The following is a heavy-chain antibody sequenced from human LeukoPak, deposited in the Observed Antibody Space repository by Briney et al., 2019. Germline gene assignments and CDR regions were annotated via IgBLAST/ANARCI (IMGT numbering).Heavy chain of an antibody. V-gene: IGHV3-15*01. CDR1: GFTFSNAW. CDR2: IKSKTDGGTT. Sequence: PGGSLRLSCAASGFTFSNAWMSWVRQAPGKGLEWVGRIKSKTDGGTTDYAAPVKGRFTISRDDSKNTLYLQMNSLRAEDTAVYYCARVSAGVIGMKDVFDIWGQGTMVTVSS. J-gene: IGHJ3*02. D-gene: IGHD3-16*02. CDR3: ARVSAGVIGMKDVFDI.